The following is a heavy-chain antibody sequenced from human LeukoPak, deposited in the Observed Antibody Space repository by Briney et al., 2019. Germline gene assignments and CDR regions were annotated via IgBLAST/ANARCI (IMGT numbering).Heavy chain of an antibody. CDR2: ISWNSGSI. Sequence: GGSLRLSCAASGFTFDNYAMSWVRQAPGQGLEWVSGISWNSGSIGYADSVKGRFTISRDNAKNSLYLQMNSLRAADMALYYCAKEYSSSSGSGFDYWGQGTLVTVSS. CDR1: GFTFDNYA. CDR3: AKEYSSSSGSGFDY. V-gene: IGHV3-9*03. J-gene: IGHJ4*02. D-gene: IGHD6-6*01.